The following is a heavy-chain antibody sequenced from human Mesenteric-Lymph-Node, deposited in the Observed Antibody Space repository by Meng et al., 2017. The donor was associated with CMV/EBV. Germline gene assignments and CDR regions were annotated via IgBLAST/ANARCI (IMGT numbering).Heavy chain of an antibody. CDR3: ARPPVENLRPNYYGMDV. D-gene: IGHD4-17*01. V-gene: IGHV3-48*03. CDR2: ISSSGSTT. CDR1: GFTFSSYE. J-gene: IGHJ6*02. Sequence: GESLKISCAASGFTFSSYEMNWVRQAPGKGLEWVSYISSSGSTTYYADSVKGRFTISRDNAENSLYLQMNSLRAEDTAVYYCARPPVENLRPNYYGMDVWGQGTTVTVSS.